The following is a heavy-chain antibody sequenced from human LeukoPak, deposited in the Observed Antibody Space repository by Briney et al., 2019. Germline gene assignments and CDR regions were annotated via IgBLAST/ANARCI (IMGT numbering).Heavy chain of an antibody. D-gene: IGHD2-2*01. CDR2: IYYSGST. J-gene: IGHJ6*03. CDR3: ALVVPAANYYYYMDV. Sequence: PSETLSLTCTVSGGSISSSSYYWGWVRQPPGKGLEWIGSIYYSGSTYYNPSLKNRVTISVDTSKNQFSLKLSSVTVADPAVYYCALVVPAANYYYYMDVWGKGTTVTVSS. CDR1: GGSISSSSYY. V-gene: IGHV4-39*07.